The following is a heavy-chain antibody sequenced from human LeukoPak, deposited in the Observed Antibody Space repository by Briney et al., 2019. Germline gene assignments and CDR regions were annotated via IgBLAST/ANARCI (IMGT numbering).Heavy chain of an antibody. J-gene: IGHJ5*02. V-gene: IGHV1-2*02. CDR3: ARAGGEAIVVVVAATSPHNWFDP. D-gene: IGHD2-15*01. CDR1: GYTFTGYY. CDR2: INPNSGGT. Sequence: GASVKVSCKASGYTFTGYYMHWVRQAPGQGLEWMGWINPNSGGTNYAQKFQGRVTMTRDTSISTAYMELSRLRSDDTAVYYCARAGGEAIVVVVAATSPHNWFDPWGQGTLVTVSS.